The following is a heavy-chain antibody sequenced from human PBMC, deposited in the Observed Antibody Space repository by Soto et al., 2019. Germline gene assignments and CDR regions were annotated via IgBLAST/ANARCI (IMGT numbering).Heavy chain of an antibody. Sequence: RRLSCAASGFTFSSYWMSWVRQAPGKGLEWVANIKQDGSEKYYVDSVKGRFTISRDNAKNSLYLQMNSLRAEDAAVYYCARDQPNYYDSSGYYWNYWGQGTLVTVSS. J-gene: IGHJ4*02. V-gene: IGHV3-7*03. D-gene: IGHD3-22*01. CDR3: ARDQPNYYDSSGYYWNY. CDR1: GFTFSSYW. CDR2: IKQDGSEK.